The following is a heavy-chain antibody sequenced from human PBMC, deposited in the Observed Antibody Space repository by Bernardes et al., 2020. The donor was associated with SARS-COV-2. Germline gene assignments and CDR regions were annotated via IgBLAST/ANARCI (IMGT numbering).Heavy chain of an antibody. J-gene: IGHJ6*02. CDR3: ARMAEAAAGMGYYYYYGMDV. CDR2: IGTAGDT. Sequence: GGSLRLSCAASGFTFSSYDMHWVRQATGKGLEWVSAIGTAGDTYYPGSVKGRFTISRENAKNSLYLQMNSLRAGDTAVYYCARMAEAAAGMGYYYYYGMDVWGQGTTVTVS. D-gene: IGHD6-13*01. CDR1: GFTFSSYD. V-gene: IGHV3-13*01.